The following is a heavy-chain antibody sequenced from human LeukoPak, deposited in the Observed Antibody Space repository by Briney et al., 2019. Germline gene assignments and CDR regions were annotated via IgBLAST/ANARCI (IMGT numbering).Heavy chain of an antibody. CDR2: IYHSGST. CDR3: ARDRRELPVDY. Sequence: SETLSLTCTVSGYSISSGYYWGWIRQPPGKGLEWIGSIYHSGSTYYNPSLKSRVTISVDTSKNQFSLKLSSVTAADTAVYYCARDRRELPVDYRGQGTLVTVSS. V-gene: IGHV4-38-2*02. J-gene: IGHJ4*02. D-gene: IGHD1-26*01. CDR1: GYSISSGYY.